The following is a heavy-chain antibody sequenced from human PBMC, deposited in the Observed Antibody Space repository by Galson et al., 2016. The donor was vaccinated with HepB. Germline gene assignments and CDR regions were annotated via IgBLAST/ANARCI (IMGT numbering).Heavy chain of an antibody. CDR1: GFSLSSTGVG. D-gene: IGHD3-16*02. CDR2: IFWTDDE. CDR3: AHTRTYMFGRVIVNPPGFGY. J-gene: IGHJ4*02. V-gene: IGHV2-5*01. Sequence: PALVKPTQTLTLTCTFSGFSLSSTGVGVGWIRQPPGKALEWLALIFWTDDERYSPSLKSRLSITKATSKNQVVLTMTDVDPVDTATYFCAHTRTYMFGRVIVNPPGFGYWGQGTLVTVSS.